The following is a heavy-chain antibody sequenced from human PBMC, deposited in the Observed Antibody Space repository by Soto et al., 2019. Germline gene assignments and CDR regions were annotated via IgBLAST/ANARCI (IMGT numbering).Heavy chain of an antibody. CDR1: GASISTYY. CDR2: ISYSGST. D-gene: IGHD3-16*02. J-gene: IGHJ3*02. Sequence: SETLSLTCTVSGASISTYYWSWIRQPPGKGLEWIGYISYSGSTNYNPSLKSRVTISFDASKNEISLQVRSATAADAAVYYCARDPGDMITFGGVIVRFSEGAFDIWGQGTMVTVS. CDR3: ARDPGDMITFGGVIVRFSEGAFDI. V-gene: IGHV4-59*01.